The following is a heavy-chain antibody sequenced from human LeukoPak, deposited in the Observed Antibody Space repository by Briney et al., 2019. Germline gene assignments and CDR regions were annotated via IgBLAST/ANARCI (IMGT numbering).Heavy chain of an antibody. CDR1: GGTFSSYA. J-gene: IGHJ4*02. Sequence: ASVKVSCKASGGTFSSYAISWVRQAPGQGLEWMGGIIPIFGTANYAQKFQGRVTITADESTSTAYMELGSLRSEDTAVYYCARPSYESSGWYYFDYWGQRTLVTVSS. CDR3: ARPSYESSGWYYFDY. CDR2: IIPIFGTA. D-gene: IGHD6-13*01. V-gene: IGHV1-69*13.